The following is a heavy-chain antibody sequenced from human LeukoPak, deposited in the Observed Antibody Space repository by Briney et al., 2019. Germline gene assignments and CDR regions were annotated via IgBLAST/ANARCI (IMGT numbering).Heavy chain of an antibody. CDR3: ARGVSGWYGIAFDI. CDR2: INPNSGGT. CDR1: GYTFTGYY. D-gene: IGHD6-19*01. V-gene: IGHV1-2*02. Sequence: GASVKVSCKASGYTFTGYYMHWVRQAPGQGLEWMGWINPNSGGTNYAQKFQGRVTMTRDTSISTAYMELSRLRSDDTAVYYCARGVSGWYGIAFDIWGQGTMVTVSS. J-gene: IGHJ3*02.